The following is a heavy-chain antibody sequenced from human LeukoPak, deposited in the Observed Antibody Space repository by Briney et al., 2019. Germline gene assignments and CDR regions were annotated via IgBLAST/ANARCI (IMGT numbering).Heavy chain of an antibody. V-gene: IGHV3-30*02. J-gene: IGHJ3*02. CDR2: IRYDGSNK. Sequence: GGSLRLSCAASGFTFSSYGMHWVRQAPGKGLEWVAFIRYDGSNKYYADSAKGRFTISRDNSKNTLYLQMNSLRAEDTAVYYCAKDRGSSTRGDAFDIWGQGTMVTVSS. D-gene: IGHD2-2*01. CDR1: GFTFSSYG. CDR3: AKDRGSSTRGDAFDI.